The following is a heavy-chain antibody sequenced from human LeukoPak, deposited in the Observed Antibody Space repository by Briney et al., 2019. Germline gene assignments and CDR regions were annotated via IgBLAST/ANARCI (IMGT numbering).Heavy chain of an antibody. CDR1: GYTFTSYY. V-gene: IGHV1-46*01. D-gene: IGHD4-11*01. Sequence: ASVKVSCKASGYTFTSYYMHWVRQAPGQGLEWMGIINPSGGSTSYAQKFQGRVTMTRDTSTSTVYMELSSLRSEDTAVYYCASWGALTTDLSGLISRPRYYYYYMDVWGKGTMVTVSS. J-gene: IGHJ6*03. CDR2: INPSGGST. CDR3: ASWGALTTDLSGLISRPRYYYYYMDV.